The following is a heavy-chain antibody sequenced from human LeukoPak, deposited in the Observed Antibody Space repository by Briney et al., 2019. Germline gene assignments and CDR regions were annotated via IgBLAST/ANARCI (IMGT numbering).Heavy chain of an antibody. D-gene: IGHD2-2*01. J-gene: IGHJ5*02. CDR3: ARARGDCSSASCSLRRWFDP. V-gene: IGHV4-31*03. CDR2: IYYSGRT. CDR1: GGFISIGDYY. Sequence: SETLSLTCTVSGGFISIGDYYSSWIRQHPGKGLEWIGFIYYSGRTYYNPSLKSRVTISLHTSNNQFSLELISVTAADTALYYCARARGDCSSASCSLRRWFDPWGQGTLVTVSS.